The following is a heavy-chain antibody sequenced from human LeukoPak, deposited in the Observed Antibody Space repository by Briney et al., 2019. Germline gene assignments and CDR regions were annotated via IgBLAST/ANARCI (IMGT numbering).Heavy chain of an antibody. J-gene: IGHJ6*02. CDR2: TYYMSKWFN. Sequence: SQTLSLTCAISGDSVSSNNAAWNWIRQSPSRGLEWLGRTYYMSKWFNDYAASVKSRVIINPDTSKNQFSLQLSSMTPEDTALYYCARTRYSSGGAFYYGLDVWGQGTTVTVSS. V-gene: IGHV6-1*01. CDR1: GDSVSSNNAA. D-gene: IGHD6-19*01. CDR3: ARTRYSSGGAFYYGLDV.